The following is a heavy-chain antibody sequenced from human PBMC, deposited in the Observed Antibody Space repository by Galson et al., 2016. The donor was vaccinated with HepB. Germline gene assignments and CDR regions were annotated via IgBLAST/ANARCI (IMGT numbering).Heavy chain of an antibody. CDR1: GFSFDDYG. J-gene: IGHJ6*04. D-gene: IGHD3-16*01. Sequence: SLRLSCAASGFSFDDYGMTWVRQAPGKGLEWVSSISDGGLPHYADSVKGRFTISRDNYRKSVYLQMNSLKSEDTGVYYCVRGSTAPDVWGKGTTVTVSS. CDR2: ISDGGLP. V-gene: IGHV3-23*01. CDR3: VRGSTAPDV.